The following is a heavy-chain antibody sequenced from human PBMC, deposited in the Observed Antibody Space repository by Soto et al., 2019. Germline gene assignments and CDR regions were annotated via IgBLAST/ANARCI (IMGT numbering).Heavy chain of an antibody. V-gene: IGHV2-5*02. D-gene: IGHD6-19*01. CDR3: AHGSGWLSDY. CDR2: IYWDDDN. J-gene: IGHJ4*02. CDR1: GFSLSSTAVG. Sequence: QITLKESGPTLVKPTQTLTLTCTFSGFSLSSTAVGVNWIRQPPGKALEWLALIYWDDDNQYSPSLTSRLTIPKDTSKNQVVITMTNMDPVDTATYYCAHGSGWLSDYWGQGTLVTVSS.